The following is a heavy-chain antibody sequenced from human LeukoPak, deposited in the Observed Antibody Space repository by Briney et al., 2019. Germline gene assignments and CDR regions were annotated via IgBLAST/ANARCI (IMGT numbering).Heavy chain of an antibody. V-gene: IGHV3-7*05. D-gene: IGHD3-16*01. Sequence: GSLRLSCAASGFTFSNYWMSWVRQAPGKGLEWVANIKEDGSEKNYVDSVKGRFTISRDNAKNSLYLQMNILRAEDTAVYYCARGGGRHVEYWGPGNLVTVSS. CDR3: ARGGGRHVEY. CDR2: IKEDGSEK. CDR1: GFTFSNYW. J-gene: IGHJ4*02.